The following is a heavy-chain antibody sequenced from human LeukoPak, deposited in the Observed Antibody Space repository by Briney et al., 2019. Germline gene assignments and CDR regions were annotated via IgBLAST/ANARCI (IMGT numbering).Heavy chain of an antibody. V-gene: IGHV3-74*01. CDR3: ARGGYGAHMG. CDR2: INSDGTTT. J-gene: IGHJ4*02. Sequence: GGSLRLSCAASGFSFSSFWMHWVRQVPGKGLVWVSGINSDGTTTGYADSVKGRFTISRDNAKNTVSLQMSSLRAEDTALYYCARGGYGAHMGWGQGTLVTVSS. CDR1: GFSFSSFW. D-gene: IGHD4-17*01.